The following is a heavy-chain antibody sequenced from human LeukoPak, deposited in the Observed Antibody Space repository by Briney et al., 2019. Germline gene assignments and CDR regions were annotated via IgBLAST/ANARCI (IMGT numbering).Heavy chain of an antibody. D-gene: IGHD1-1*01. J-gene: IGHJ2*01. V-gene: IGHV1-18*01. CDR3: ARGYTATGNWYFDL. CDR1: VYTCTSYG. Sequence: ASVKVSRKASVYTCTSYGISWVRQAPGQGLEWVGWISAYNGNTNYAQNLQGRVTMTTDTSTRTAYMELRSLRSDDTALYYCARGYTATGNWYFDLWGRGTLVSVSS. CDR2: ISAYNGNT.